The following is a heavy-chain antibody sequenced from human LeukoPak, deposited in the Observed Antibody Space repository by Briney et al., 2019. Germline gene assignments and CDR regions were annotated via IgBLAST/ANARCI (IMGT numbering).Heavy chain of an antibody. V-gene: IGHV3-23*01. CDR1: GFTFSSYA. CDR3: AKSPVAIMIIVVPYGMDV. D-gene: IGHD3-22*01. Sequence: PGRSLRLSCAASGFTFSSYAMSWVRQAPGKGLEWVAAISNSGGDTFYSDSGKGRFTIARDNSKNTLYLQMNSLRVDDTAVYYCAKSPVAIMIIVVPYGMDVWGQGTTVTVSS. J-gene: IGHJ6*02. CDR2: ISNSGGDT.